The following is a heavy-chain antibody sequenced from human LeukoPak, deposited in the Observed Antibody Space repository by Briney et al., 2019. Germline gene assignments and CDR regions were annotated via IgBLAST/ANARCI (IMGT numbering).Heavy chain of an antibody. CDR1: WFSLSSSVVS. CDR3: AHETPWSNWAFYP. CDR2: IYRDDDK. J-gene: IGHJ5*02. D-gene: IGHD7-27*01. V-gene: IGHV2-5*02. Sequence: SPPTRAKPTQTLTLTCTFSWFSLSSSVVSVCCIRHPPAKALESLTLIYRDDDKRYSPSLMSRLTITKETSKKQVVLTMTNMDPVDTATYYYAHETPWSNWAFYPWGQGTLVTVSS.